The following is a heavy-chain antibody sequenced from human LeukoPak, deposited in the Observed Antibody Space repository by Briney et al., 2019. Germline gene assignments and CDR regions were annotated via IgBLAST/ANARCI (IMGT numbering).Heavy chain of an antibody. V-gene: IGHV3-21*01. CDR2: ISSSSSYI. CDR1: GFTFSSYS. J-gene: IGHJ3*02. Sequence: PGGSLRLSCAASGFTFSSYSMNWDRQAPGKGLEWVSSISSSSSYIYYADSVKGRFTISRDNAKNSLYLQMNSLRAEDTAVYYCARGGTDAFDIWGQGTMVTVSS. CDR3: ARGGTDAFDI. D-gene: IGHD1-1*01.